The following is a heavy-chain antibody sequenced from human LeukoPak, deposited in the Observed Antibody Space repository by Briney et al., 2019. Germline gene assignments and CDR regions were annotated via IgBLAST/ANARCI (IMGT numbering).Heavy chain of an antibody. Sequence: GASVKVSCKASGYTFTSYAMYWVRQAPGQRLEWMGWINAGNGNTKYSQKFQGRVTITRDTSASTAYMELSSLRSEDTAVYYCARALPRWAAFDIWGQGTMVTVSS. CDR2: INAGNGNT. V-gene: IGHV1-3*01. CDR3: ARALPRWAAFDI. J-gene: IGHJ3*02. D-gene: IGHD6-13*01. CDR1: GYTFTSYA.